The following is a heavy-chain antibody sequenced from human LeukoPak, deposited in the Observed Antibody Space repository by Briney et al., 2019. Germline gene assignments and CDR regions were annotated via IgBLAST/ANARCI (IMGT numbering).Heavy chain of an antibody. Sequence: ASVKVSCKASAYTFTGYYMHWVRQAPGQGLEWMGWINPNSGGTNYAQKFQGRVTMTRDTSISTAYMELSRLRSDDTAVYYCARERIAPKWFDPWGQGTLVTVSS. D-gene: IGHD6-6*01. CDR1: AYTFTGYY. V-gene: IGHV1-2*02. J-gene: IGHJ5*02. CDR2: INPNSGGT. CDR3: ARERIAPKWFDP.